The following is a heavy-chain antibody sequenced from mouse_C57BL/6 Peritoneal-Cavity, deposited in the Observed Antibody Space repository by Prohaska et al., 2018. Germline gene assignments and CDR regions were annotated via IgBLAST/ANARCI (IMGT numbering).Heavy chain of an antibody. CDR1: GIDFSRYW. Sequence: EVKLLQSGGGLVQPGGSLKLSCAASGIDFSRYWMSGVRRAPGKVIEWIGEINPDSRTINYAQSLKDKFIISRDNAKNTLYLQMSKVRSEDTALYYCARTLPESFDYWGQGATLTVSS. V-gene: IGHV4-1*01. J-gene: IGHJ2*01. CDR3: ARTLPESFDY. CDR2: INPDSRTI. D-gene: IGHD1-1*01.